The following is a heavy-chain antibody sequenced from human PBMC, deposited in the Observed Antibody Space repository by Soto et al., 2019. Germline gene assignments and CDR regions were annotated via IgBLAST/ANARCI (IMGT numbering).Heavy chain of an antibody. Sequence: QVQLQESGPGLVKPSETLSLTCTVSGGSISGGVHSWSWIRQPPGKGLEWIGHIFDSGSTYYNPSLKRRLTISGDTSKNQVSLRLSSVPAADTAVYYWAREIIPLTNDLYFDLWGRGTLITVSS. CDR1: GGSISGGVHS. D-gene: IGHD2-8*01. J-gene: IGHJ2*01. CDR2: IFDSGST. CDR3: AREIIPLTNDLYFDL. V-gene: IGHV4-30-4*01.